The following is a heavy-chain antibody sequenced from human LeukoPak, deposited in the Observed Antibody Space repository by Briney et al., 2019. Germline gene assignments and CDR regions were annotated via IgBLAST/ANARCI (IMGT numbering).Heavy chain of an antibody. CDR3: ANPDSSGFYLSIRFDF. V-gene: IGHV3-23*01. CDR2: MTGSGDFT. J-gene: IGHJ4*02. CDR1: LFTLSSYA. D-gene: IGHD3-22*01. Sequence: GGSPRLSPTTSLFTLSSYAMSSGRHAPRAGVGRGSTMTGSGDFTYYADCVKVRFTVSRDNSKNTLYLHMSSLRAEDTAIYYCANPDSSGFYLSIRFDFWGQGTLVTVSS.